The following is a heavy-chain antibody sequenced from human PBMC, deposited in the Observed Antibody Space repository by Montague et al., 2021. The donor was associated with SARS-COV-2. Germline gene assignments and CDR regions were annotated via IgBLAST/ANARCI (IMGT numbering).Heavy chain of an antibody. V-gene: IGHV4-31*03. D-gene: IGHD2-15*01. J-gene: IGHJ3*02. CDR1: GGSISNGGYY. CDR2: MYDSGST. Sequence: TLSLTCTVSGGSISNGGYYCSWIRQHPGKGLEWIGYMYDSGSTYYNPSLTSRVTMSLDTSKNQFSLKLSSVTAADTAVYCCARGDGVVVAAPYIWGQGTMVTASS. CDR3: ARGDGVVVAAPYI.